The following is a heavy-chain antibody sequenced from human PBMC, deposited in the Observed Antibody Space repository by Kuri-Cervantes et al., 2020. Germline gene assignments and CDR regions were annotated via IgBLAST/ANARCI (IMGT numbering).Heavy chain of an antibody. Sequence: GESLKISCAASGFTFSNYALNWVRQAPGRGLEWVSHISSSRSAMYYADSVKGRFTISRDNAKNSVYLQMNTLRAEDTAVYYCARGYSYAYNYWGQGTLVTVSS. D-gene: IGHD3-16*01. V-gene: IGHV3-48*01. J-gene: IGHJ4*02. CDR2: ISSSRSAM. CDR1: GFTFSNYA. CDR3: ARGYSYAYNY.